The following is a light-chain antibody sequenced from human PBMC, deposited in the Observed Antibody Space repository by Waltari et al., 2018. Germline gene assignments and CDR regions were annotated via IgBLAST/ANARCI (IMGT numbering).Light chain of an antibody. V-gene: IGLV1-47*01. Sequence: QSVLTQPPSASGTPGQRVTISYSGSSSDIGDNYVYWYKQLPGTAPKLLIYGNTQRPSGVPDRFSGSKSGTSASLAISDLRSEDEADYYCAAWDDNLLYVFGTGTKVTVL. CDR2: GNT. CDR3: AAWDDNLLYV. J-gene: IGLJ1*01. CDR1: SSDIGDNY.